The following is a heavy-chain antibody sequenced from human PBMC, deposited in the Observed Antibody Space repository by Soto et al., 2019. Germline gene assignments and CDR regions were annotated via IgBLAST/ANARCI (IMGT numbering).Heavy chain of an antibody. D-gene: IGHD3-22*01. CDR2: ISTNGGST. V-gene: IGHV3-64D*06. J-gene: IGHJ4*02. CDR1: GFTFSSYA. CDR3: VKGEYYYDSSGYYPFDY. Sequence: GSLRLSCSASGFTFSSYAMHWVRQAPGKGLEYVSSISTNGGSTHYADSVKGRFTISRDNSKNTQYLQMSSLRADDTAVYYCVKGEYYYDSSGYYPFDYWGQGTLVTVSS.